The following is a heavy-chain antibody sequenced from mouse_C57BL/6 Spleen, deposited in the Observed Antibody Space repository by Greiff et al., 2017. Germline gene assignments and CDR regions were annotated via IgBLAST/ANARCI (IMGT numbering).Heavy chain of an antibody. CDR2: INSDGGST. Sequence: DVKLVESGGGLVQPGESLKLSCESNEYEFPSHDMSWVRKTPEKRLELVAAINSDGGSTYYPDTMERRFIISRDNTKKTLYLQMSSLRSEDTALYYCARQGYGNYAYFDVWGTGTTVTVSS. V-gene: IGHV5-2*01. CDR1: EYEFPSHD. D-gene: IGHD2-1*01. J-gene: IGHJ1*03. CDR3: ARQGYGNYAYFDV.